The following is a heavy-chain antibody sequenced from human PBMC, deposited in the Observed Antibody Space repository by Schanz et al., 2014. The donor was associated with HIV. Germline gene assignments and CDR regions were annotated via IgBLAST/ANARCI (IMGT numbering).Heavy chain of an antibody. V-gene: IGHV1-69*06. J-gene: IGHJ4*02. CDR1: GGTFSIYA. Sequence: QVHLVQSGAEVKKPGSSVKVSCKASGGTFSIYAISWVRQAPGQGLEWMGGIIPIFGTANYAQKFQGRVTMTTDTSTSTAYMDLRSLRSDDTAVYYCARGAAEMATMTPWRYWGQGTLVTVSS. CDR3: ARGAAEMATMTPWRY. CDR2: IIPIFGTA. D-gene: IGHD5-12*01.